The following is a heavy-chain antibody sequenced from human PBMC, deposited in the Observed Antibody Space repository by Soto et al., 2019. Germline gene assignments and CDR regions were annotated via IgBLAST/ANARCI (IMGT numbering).Heavy chain of an antibody. CDR1: RFTFSRYG. D-gene: IGHD6-13*01. CDR3: AKGGYGIASAGILFDY. J-gene: IGHJ4*02. Sequence: GGSLRLSCAASRFTFSRYGMHWVRQAPGKGLEWVAVISYDGSNKYYADSVTGRFTISRDNSKNTLYLQMNSLRAEDTAVYYCAKGGYGIASAGILFDYWGQGTLVTVSS. CDR2: ISYDGSNK. V-gene: IGHV3-30*18.